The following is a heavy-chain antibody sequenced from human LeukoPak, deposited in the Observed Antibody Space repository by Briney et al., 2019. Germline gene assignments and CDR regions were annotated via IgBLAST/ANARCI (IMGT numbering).Heavy chain of an antibody. CDR2: MSYDGSNK. D-gene: IGHD3-3*01. Sequence: GRSLRLSCAVSGFTFISYGIHWVRQAPGKGLEWVAFMSYDGSNKCYADSVKGRFTISRDNSRNTLFLQMNSLRPEDTAVYSCAKERGSRFDFWSGFDYWGQGTLVTVSS. V-gene: IGHV3-30*18. CDR3: AKERGSRFDFWSGFDY. CDR1: GFTFISYG. J-gene: IGHJ4*02.